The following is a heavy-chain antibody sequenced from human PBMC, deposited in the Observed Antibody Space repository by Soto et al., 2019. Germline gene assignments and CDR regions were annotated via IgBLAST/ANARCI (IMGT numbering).Heavy chain of an antibody. CDR3: ARDRGRSCIGGTCPFDY. D-gene: IGHD2-15*01. J-gene: IGHJ4*02. CDR1: GYSFTIYG. CDR2: ISTYDGNT. V-gene: IGHV1-18*01. Sequence: QVQLVQSGAEVKNPGASVRVSCRASGYSFTIYGITWVRQAPGQGLEWMGWISTYDGNTNYAQNFQGRVSMARDTSTSTAYMELRSLRSDDTAVYYCARDRGRSCIGGTCPFDYWGQGTLFTVSS.